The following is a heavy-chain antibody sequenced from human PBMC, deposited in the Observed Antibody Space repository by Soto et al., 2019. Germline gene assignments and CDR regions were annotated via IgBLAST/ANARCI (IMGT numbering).Heavy chain of an antibody. J-gene: IGHJ6*02. CDR2: INPNSGGT. CDR1: GYTFTSFY. Sequence: EASVKVSCKASGYTFTSFYMHWVRQAPGQGLEWMGWINPNSGGTNYAQKFQGWVTMTRDTSISTAYMELSRLRSDDTAVYYCARVPSRRLGRYYGMDVWGQGTTVTVSS. CDR3: ARVPSRRLGRYYGMDV. D-gene: IGHD6-6*01. V-gene: IGHV1-2*04.